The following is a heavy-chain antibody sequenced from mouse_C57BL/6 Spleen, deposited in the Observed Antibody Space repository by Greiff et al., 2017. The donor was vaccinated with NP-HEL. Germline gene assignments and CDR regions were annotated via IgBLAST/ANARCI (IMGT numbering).Heavy chain of an antibody. Sequence: EVKLMESGPELVKPGASVKMSCKASGYTFTDYNMHWVKQSHGKSLEWIGYINPNNGGTSYNQKFKGKATLTVNKSSSTAYMELRSLTSEDSAVYYCASYYGSSYDYFDYWGQGTTLTVSS. CDR2: INPNNGGT. CDR1: GYTFTDYN. V-gene: IGHV1-22*01. D-gene: IGHD1-1*01. CDR3: ASYYGSSYDYFDY. J-gene: IGHJ2*01.